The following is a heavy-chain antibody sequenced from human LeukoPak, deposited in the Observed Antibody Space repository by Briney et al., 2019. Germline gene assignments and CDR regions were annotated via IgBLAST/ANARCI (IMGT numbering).Heavy chain of an antibody. V-gene: IGHV3-13*01. Sequence: PGGSLRLSCAASGFTFSNYDMHWVRQATGKGLEWVSAIDTAGETYYPGSVKGRFTIYRENAIHSLYLQMNSLRAEDTAVYYCARTTVTSGPYWYFDLWGRGTLVTVSS. D-gene: IGHD4-17*01. CDR3: ARTTVTSGPYWYFDL. CDR2: IDTAGET. J-gene: IGHJ2*01. CDR1: GFTFSNYD.